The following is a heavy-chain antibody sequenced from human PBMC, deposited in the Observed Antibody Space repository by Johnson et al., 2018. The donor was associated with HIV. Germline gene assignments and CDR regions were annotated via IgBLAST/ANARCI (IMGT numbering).Heavy chain of an antibody. Sequence: VQLVESGGGLVQPGGSLRLSCAASGFTFSIYWMTWVRQAPGKGLEWVANIKEDGSEKYYVDSVKGRFTISRENAKNSLYLQMNSLRAGDTAVYYCARSDRAEGGRGDAFHIWGQGTMVTVSS. CDR3: ARSDRAEGGRGDAFHI. D-gene: IGHD3-16*01. CDR1: GFTFSIYW. CDR2: IKEDGSEK. V-gene: IGHV3-7*01. J-gene: IGHJ3*02.